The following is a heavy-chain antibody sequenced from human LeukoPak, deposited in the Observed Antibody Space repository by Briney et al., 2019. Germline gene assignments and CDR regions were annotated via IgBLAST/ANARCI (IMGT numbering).Heavy chain of an antibody. CDR3: AKGDPYYGMDV. J-gene: IGHJ6*04. V-gene: IGHV3-30*18. CDR1: GFTFRSYG. CDR2: ISYDGSNK. Sequence: GRSLRLSCAASGFTFRSYGMHWVRQAPGKGLEWVAVISYDGSNKYYADSVKSRFTISRDNSKNTLYLQMNSLRAEDTAVYYCAKGDPYYGMDVWGKGTTVTVSS.